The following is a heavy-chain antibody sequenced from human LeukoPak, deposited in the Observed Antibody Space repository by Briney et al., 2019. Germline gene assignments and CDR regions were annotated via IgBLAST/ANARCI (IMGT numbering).Heavy chain of an antibody. D-gene: IGHD3-9*01. CDR2: IYYSGST. Sequence: SETLSLTCTVSGGSISSYYWSWIRQPPGKGLEWIGYIYYSGSTNYNPSLKSRVTISVDTSKNQFSLKLSSVTAADTAVYYCARRVYDILTGYPPNYWFDYWGQGTLVTVSS. CDR3: ARRVYDILTGYPPNYWFDY. V-gene: IGHV4-59*08. CDR1: GGSISSYY. J-gene: IGHJ4*02.